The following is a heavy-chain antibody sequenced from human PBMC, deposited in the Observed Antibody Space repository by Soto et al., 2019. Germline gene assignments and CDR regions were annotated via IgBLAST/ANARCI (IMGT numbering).Heavy chain of an antibody. CDR2: IYYSGST. CDR3: ARRWGTTFDY. D-gene: IGHD3-16*01. Sequence: LPETLSLTCTVSGGSISSGSYYWSWIRQPPGKGLEWIGYIYYSGSTNYNPSLKSRVTISVDTSKNQFSLKLSSVTAADTAVYYCARRWGTTFDYWGQGTLVTVS. CDR1: GGSISSGSYY. J-gene: IGHJ4*02. V-gene: IGHV4-61*01.